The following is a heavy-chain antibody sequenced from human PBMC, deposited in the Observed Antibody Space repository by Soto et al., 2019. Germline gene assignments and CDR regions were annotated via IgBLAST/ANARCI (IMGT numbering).Heavy chain of an antibody. V-gene: IGHV3-21*01. J-gene: IGHJ6*02. CDR1: GFTFSSYS. Sequence: GGSLRLSCAASGFTFSSYSMNWVRQAPGKGLEWVSSISSSSSYIYYADSVKGRFTISRDNAKNSLYLQMNSLRAEDTAVYYCARLXARYYDFSYYYYYGMDVWGQGTTVTVSS. CDR3: ARLXARYYDFSYYYYYGMDV. CDR2: ISSSSSYI. D-gene: IGHD3-3*01.